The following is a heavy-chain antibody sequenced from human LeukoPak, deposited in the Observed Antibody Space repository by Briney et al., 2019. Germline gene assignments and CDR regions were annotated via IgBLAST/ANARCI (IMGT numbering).Heavy chain of an antibody. CDR3: AKDPTHYRVWDDYDSTVLSY. CDR1: GFTISNNY. J-gene: IGHJ4*02. Sequence: GGSLRLSCAASGFTISNNYIRWLRQAPGKGLEWVSHIYSGGFTQFAGSVRGRFTMSRDSSKNTLYLQMNSLRAADTAVYYCAKDPTHYRVWDDYDSTVLSYWGQGTLVTVSS. CDR2: IYSGGFT. V-gene: IGHV3-66*01. D-gene: IGHD3-22*01.